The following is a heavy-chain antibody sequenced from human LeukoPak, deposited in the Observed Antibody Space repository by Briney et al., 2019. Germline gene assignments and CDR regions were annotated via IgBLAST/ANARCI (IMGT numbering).Heavy chain of an antibody. V-gene: IGHV1-69*13. CDR2: IILIFGTA. CDR3: ARNYGDYVSSDY. CDR1: GGTFSSYA. D-gene: IGHD4-17*01. J-gene: IGHJ4*02. Sequence: GASVKVSCKASGGTFSSYAISWVRQAPGQGLEWMGGIILIFGTANYAQKFQGRVTITADESTSTAYMELSSLRSEDTAVYYCARNYGDYVSSDYWGQGTLVTVSS.